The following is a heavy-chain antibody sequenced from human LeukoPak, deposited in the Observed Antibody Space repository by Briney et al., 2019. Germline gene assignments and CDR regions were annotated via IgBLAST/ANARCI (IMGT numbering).Heavy chain of an antibody. D-gene: IGHD6-13*01. Sequence: SETLSLTCTVSGGSISTYYWSWIRQPAGKGLEWIGRIFNVGITDYNPSLKSRVTMSLDTSKNQFSLKLSSVTAADTAVYFCARGSSWPTIDYWGQGTLVTVSS. CDR2: IFNVGIT. J-gene: IGHJ4*02. CDR1: GGSISTYY. V-gene: IGHV4-4*07. CDR3: ARGSSWPTIDY.